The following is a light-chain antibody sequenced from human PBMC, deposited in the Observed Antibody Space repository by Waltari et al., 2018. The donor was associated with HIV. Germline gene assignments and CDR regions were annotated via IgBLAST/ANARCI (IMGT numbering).Light chain of an antibody. Sequence: QSVLTQPPSASGTPGPRVTIACSGISTTIGHNAVSWYQQCPGPPPKLLIYINNQRPSGDPDRFSCSKACTSASLAISGLQSEDEANYYCETLDDNLNGPVFGGGTKLTVL. J-gene: IGLJ2*01. CDR1: STTIGHNA. V-gene: IGLV1-44*01. CDR3: ETLDDNLNGPV. CDR2: INN.